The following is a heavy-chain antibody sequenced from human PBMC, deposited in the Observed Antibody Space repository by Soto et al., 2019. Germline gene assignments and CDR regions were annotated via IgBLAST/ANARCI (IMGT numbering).Heavy chain of an antibody. CDR1: AVTVTSNY. Sequence: GGSLGLSCPASAVTVTSNYSGWVRQAPGKGLXXVSFXYXGXXXXXXAAVKGPFTISRDNSKDTLYLQMNSLRAEATAVCYSQSRHGYTYGLVYWGQ. CDR3: QSRHGYTYGLVY. CDR2: XYXGXXX. D-gene: IGHD5-18*01. J-gene: IGHJ4*02. V-gene: IGHV3-53*01.